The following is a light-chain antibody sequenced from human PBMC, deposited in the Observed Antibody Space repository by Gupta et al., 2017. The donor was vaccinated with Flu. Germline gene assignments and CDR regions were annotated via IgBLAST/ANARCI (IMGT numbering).Light chain of an antibody. Sequence: EKVMTQSPATLSVSPGERVTLSCRASQTVYNNLAWYQQVPGQAPRLLIYDASTRATDVPARFSGSGSGKEFTLTISSLQSDDVAVYYCQQYDDWPPWTFGQGTRVEIK. CDR1: QTVYNN. CDR3: QQYDDWPPWT. V-gene: IGKV3-15*01. J-gene: IGKJ1*01. CDR2: DAS.